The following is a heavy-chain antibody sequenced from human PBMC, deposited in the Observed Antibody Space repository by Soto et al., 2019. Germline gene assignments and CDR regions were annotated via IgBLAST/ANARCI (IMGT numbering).Heavy chain of an antibody. Sequence: QVQLVQSGAEVRKPGSSVTVSCKASGGTFSTYGITWVRQAPGQGLEWMGNIIPLIGTGNYAQRFRGRVTITADESTTTAYMELTSRRSEDTAVYYCARVVMTTVPASFYYGLDVWGQGTTVTVSS. CDR2: IIPLIGTG. CDR1: GGTFSTYG. V-gene: IGHV1-69*18. D-gene: IGHD4-4*01. J-gene: IGHJ6*02. CDR3: ARVVMTTVPASFYYGLDV.